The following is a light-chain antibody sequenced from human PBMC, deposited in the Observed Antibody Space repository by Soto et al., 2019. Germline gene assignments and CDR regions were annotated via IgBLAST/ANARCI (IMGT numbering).Light chain of an antibody. Sequence: EIVLTQSPGSLSLSPGERATLSCRASQSVSSSYLAWYQQRPGQAPRLLIFGASYRATGIPDRFSGSGSGTDFTLTISRLEPEDFAVYYCQHYSSSPPGFTFGPGTKVDSK. CDR1: QSVSSSY. J-gene: IGKJ3*01. CDR2: GAS. V-gene: IGKV3-20*01. CDR3: QHYSSSPPGFT.